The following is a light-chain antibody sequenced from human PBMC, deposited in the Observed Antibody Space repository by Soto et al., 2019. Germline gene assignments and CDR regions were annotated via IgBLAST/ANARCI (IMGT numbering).Light chain of an antibody. CDR2: NVY. V-gene: IGLV2-14*01. Sequence: QSALTQPASVSGSPGQSITISCTGTNSDVGGYDYVSWYQQHPGRAPPVIIYNVYYRPSGVTNRFSGSKSGNTASLTISGLQAEDEADYYCSSYTSTSTHVFGTGTKLTVL. J-gene: IGLJ1*01. CDR1: NSDVGGYDY. CDR3: SSYTSTSTHV.